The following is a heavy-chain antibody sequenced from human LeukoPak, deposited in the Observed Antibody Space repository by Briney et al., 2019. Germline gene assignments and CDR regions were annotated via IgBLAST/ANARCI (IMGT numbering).Heavy chain of an antibody. CDR1: RFTFSSYS. J-gene: IGHJ4*02. CDR2: ISSSSSYI. Sequence: GGSLRLSCAASRFTFSSYSMNWVRQAPGKGLEWVSSISSSSSYIYYADSVKGRFTISRDNAKNSLYLQMNSLRAEDTAVYYCARDNDSSGYYRRGIFDYWGQGTLVTVSS. D-gene: IGHD3-22*01. CDR3: ARDNDSSGYYRRGIFDY. V-gene: IGHV3-21*01.